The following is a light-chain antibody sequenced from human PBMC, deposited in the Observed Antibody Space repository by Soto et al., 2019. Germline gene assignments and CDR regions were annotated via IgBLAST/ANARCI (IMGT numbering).Light chain of an antibody. Sequence: EVVLTQSPGTLSLSPGERATLSCRASHSVSSSYLAWYQQKPGRAPRLLIYGTSTRATGIPDRFSGSGSGTDSTLTISRLEPEDFAVYYCQHYDASPPITFGQGTRLEIK. CDR2: GTS. J-gene: IGKJ5*01. V-gene: IGKV3-20*01. CDR1: HSVSSSY. CDR3: QHYDASPPIT.